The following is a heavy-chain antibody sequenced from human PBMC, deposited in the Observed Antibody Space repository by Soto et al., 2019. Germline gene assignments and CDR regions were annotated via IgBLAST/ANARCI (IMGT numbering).Heavy chain of an antibody. J-gene: IGHJ4*02. Sequence: EVQLLESGGGLVQPGESLRLSCAASGFTFSSYAMSWVRQAPGKGLEWVSVISGSDDSTYYADSVKGRFTISRDNSKNTLYLQMNSLRAEDTAVYYCATRSSSSTFDYWGQETLVTVSS. V-gene: IGHV3-23*01. CDR3: ATRSSSSTFDY. D-gene: IGHD6-6*01. CDR2: ISGSDDST. CDR1: GFTFSSYA.